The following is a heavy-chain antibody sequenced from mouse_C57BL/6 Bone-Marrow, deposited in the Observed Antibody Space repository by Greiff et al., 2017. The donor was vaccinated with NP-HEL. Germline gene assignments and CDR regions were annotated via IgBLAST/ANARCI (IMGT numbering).Heavy chain of an antibody. CDR1: GYTFTSSG. V-gene: IGHV1-81*01. D-gene: IGHD1-1*02. J-gene: IGHJ2*01. Sequence: VKLQESGAELARPGASVKLSCKASGYTFTSSGISWVKQRTGQGLEWIGEIYPRSGNTYYNEKFKGKATLTADKSSSTAYMWLRSLTSEDAAVYFCARSYGSYYWGQGTTLTVSS. CDR3: ARSYGSYY. CDR2: IYPRSGNT.